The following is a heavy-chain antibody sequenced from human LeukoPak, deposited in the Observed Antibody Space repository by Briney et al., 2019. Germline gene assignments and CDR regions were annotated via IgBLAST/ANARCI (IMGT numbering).Heavy chain of an antibody. Sequence: ASVKVSCKASGYTFTGYYMHWVRQAPGQGLEWMGWINPNSGGTNYAQKFQGRVTMTRHTSISTAYMELSRLRSDDTAVYYCARGRRDGYNYFDYWGQGTLVTVSS. J-gene: IGHJ4*02. CDR1: GYTFTGYY. D-gene: IGHD5-24*01. V-gene: IGHV1-2*02. CDR2: INPNSGGT. CDR3: ARGRRDGYNYFDY.